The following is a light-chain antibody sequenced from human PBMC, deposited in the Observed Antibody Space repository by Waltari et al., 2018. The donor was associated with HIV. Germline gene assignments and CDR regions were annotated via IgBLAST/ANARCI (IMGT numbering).Light chain of an antibody. CDR3: QQYKSYYT. Sequence: DIQMTKSPSTLSASVGDRVTITCRASQSISTWLAWYQQKPGKAPKLLIYKASSLESGVPSRFSGTGSGTEFTLTISSLQPDDFATYYCQQYKSYYTFGQGTKLEIK. CDR2: KAS. J-gene: IGKJ2*01. V-gene: IGKV1-5*03. CDR1: QSISTW.